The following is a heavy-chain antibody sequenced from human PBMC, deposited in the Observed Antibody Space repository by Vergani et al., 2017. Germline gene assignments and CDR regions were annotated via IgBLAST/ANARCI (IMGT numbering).Heavy chain of an antibody. Sequence: EVQLVESGGGLVPPGRSLRLSCAASGFSFGDYAMTWVRQAPGKGLEWVAFIRNKAYGGTTEYAASVKGRFTISRDNAKNSLYLQMNSLRAEDTAVYYCARDQEWELLTFDYWGQGTLVTVSS. V-gene: IGHV3-49*04. CDR3: ARDQEWELLTFDY. CDR1: GFSFGDYA. J-gene: IGHJ4*02. CDR2: IRNKAYGGTT. D-gene: IGHD1-26*01.